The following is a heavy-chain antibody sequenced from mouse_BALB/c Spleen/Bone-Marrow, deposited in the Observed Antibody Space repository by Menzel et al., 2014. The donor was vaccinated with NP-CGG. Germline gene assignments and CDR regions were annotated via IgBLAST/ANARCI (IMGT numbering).Heavy chain of an antibody. CDR2: IDPANGNT. CDR1: GFNIKDTY. D-gene: IGHD2-9*01. CDR3: TTYYGSRFTY. V-gene: IGHV14-3*02. J-gene: IGHJ3*01. Sequence: VQLKQSGAELVKPGALVKLSCTASGFNIKDTYMHWVKQRPEQGLEWIGRIDPANGNTKYDPKFQGKATITADTSSNTAYLQLSSLPSEDTAVYYCTTYYGSRFTYWGQGTLVTVSA.